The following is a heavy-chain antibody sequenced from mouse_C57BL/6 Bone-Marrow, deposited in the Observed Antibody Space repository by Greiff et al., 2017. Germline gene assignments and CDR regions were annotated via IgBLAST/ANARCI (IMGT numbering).Heavy chain of an antibody. Sequence: VQLQQSGAELARPGASVKLSCKASGYTFTSSGISWVKQRTGQGLEWIGEIYPRSGNTYYNEKFKGKATLTADKSSSTAYMELRSLTSEDSAVYFCARYYYGSSYCAMDYWGQGTSVTVSS. D-gene: IGHD1-1*01. J-gene: IGHJ4*01. CDR1: GYTFTSSG. CDR3: ARYYYGSSYCAMDY. V-gene: IGHV1-81*01. CDR2: IYPRSGNT.